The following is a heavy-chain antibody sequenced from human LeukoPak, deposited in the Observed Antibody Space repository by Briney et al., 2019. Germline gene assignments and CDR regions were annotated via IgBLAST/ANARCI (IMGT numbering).Heavy chain of an antibody. D-gene: IGHD2-8*02. CDR3: ARQLGTGRWTFDS. V-gene: IGHV4-39*01. CDR1: GGSISSSDYW. Sequence: SETLSLTCTVSGGSISSSDYWWGCIRQPPGKGLEWIGSIYYLGNSHYNPSLKSRVSMSVDTSKNQFSLKLTSVTASDTALYYCARQLGTGRWTFDSWGQGTLVTVSS. CDR2: IYYLGNS. J-gene: IGHJ4*02.